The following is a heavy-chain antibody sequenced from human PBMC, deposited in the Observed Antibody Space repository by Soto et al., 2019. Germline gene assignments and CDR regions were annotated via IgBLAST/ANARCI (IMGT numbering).Heavy chain of an antibody. V-gene: IGHV1-69*08. CDR1: GGTFSSYT. CDR3: AGDSPENNSWFAP. Sequence: QVQLVQSGAEVKKPGSSVKVSCKASGGTFSSYTISWVRQAPGQGPEWMGMIIPSLGIANYAQKFQGRVTIAADKSTSTAYMELSSLRSEDTAVYYCAGDSPENNSWFAPWGQGTLVTVSS. J-gene: IGHJ5*02. CDR2: IIPSLGIA.